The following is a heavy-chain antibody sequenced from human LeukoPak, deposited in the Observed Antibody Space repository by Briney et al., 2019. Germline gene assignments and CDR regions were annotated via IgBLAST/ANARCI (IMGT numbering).Heavy chain of an antibody. CDR1: GFTFSCSA. CDR3: TSIVTDTGGNFGFDY. CDR2: IRSKAYNCST. V-gene: IGHV3-73*01. Sequence: PGGSLILCCAAGGFTFSCSAMQWGRQACGKVVELVFRIRSKAYNCSTAYSASVKGRFNISRDDSKNTAYLQMHSLKTEDTAVYYCTSIVTDTGGNFGFDYWGQGTLVTVSS. D-gene: IGHD4-23*01. J-gene: IGHJ4*02.